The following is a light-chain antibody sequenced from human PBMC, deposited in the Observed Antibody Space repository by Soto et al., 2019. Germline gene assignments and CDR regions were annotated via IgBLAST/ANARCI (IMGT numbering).Light chain of an antibody. Sequence: QSALTQPASVTGSPGQSITISCTGPSGDFGDFDFVSWYQQYPGKAPKVMIYDVTHRPSGVSTRFSGSKSGNTASLTISGLQAEDEADYYCGSYVTTTSSHVFGTGTKLTVL. CDR1: SGDFGDFDF. V-gene: IGLV2-14*03. J-gene: IGLJ1*01. CDR3: GSYVTTTSSHV. CDR2: DVT.